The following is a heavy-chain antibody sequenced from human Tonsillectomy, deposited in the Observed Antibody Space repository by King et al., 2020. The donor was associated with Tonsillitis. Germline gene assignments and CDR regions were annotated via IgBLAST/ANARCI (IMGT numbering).Heavy chain of an antibody. V-gene: IGHV3-23*04. CDR1: GFTFSSYA. J-gene: IGHJ4*02. CDR2: VSGSGSTT. D-gene: IGHD6-6*01. Sequence: VQLVESGGGLVQPGGSLRLSCAASGFTFSSYAMTWVRQAPGKGLEWVSAVSGSGSTTHYADPVKGRFTVSRDNSKNTLDLQMNSLRADDTAVYYCAKGRYSTSWGGPEIDYWGQGTLVTVSS. CDR3: AKGRYSTSWGGPEIDY.